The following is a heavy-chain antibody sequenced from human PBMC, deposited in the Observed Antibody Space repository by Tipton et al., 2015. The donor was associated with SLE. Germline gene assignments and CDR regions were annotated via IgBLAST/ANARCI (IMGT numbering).Heavy chain of an antibody. D-gene: IGHD3-10*02. CDR2: IYYSGST. CDR1: GGSISSYY. CDR3: ARGGDYVGGWFDP. Sequence: TLSLTCTVSGGSISSYYWSWIRQPPGKGLEWIGYIYYSGSTNYNPSLKSRVTISVDRSKNQFSLKLSSVTAADTAVYYCARGGDYVGGWFDPWGQGTLVTVSS. V-gene: IGHV4-59*12. J-gene: IGHJ5*02.